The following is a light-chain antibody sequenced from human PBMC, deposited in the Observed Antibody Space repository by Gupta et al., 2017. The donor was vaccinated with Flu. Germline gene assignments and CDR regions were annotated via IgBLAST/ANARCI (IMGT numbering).Light chain of an antibody. CDR1: ALPKKY. CDR2: EDS. CDR3: YSTDSSGNHGV. V-gene: IGLV3-10*01. J-gene: IGLJ2*01. Sequence: SYELTQPPSVSVSPGQTARITCSGDALPKKYAYWYQQKSGQAPVLVIYEDSKRPSGIPERFSGSSSGTRATLTISGAQVEDGADYYCYSTDSSGNHGVFGGGTKLTVL.